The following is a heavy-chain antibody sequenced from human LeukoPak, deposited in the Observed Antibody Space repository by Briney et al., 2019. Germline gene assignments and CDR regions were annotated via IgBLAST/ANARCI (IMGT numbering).Heavy chain of an antibody. D-gene: IGHD3-3*01. CDR3: ARAPITIFGVVIIPKFDY. V-gene: IGHV4-59*12. CDR1: GGSISSYY. J-gene: IGHJ4*02. Sequence: PSETLSLTCTVSGGSISSYYWSWIRQPPGKGLEWIGYIYYSGSTNYNPSLKSRVTISVDTSKNQFSLKLSSVTAADTAVYYCARAPITIFGVVIIPKFDYWGQGTLVTVSS. CDR2: IYYSGST.